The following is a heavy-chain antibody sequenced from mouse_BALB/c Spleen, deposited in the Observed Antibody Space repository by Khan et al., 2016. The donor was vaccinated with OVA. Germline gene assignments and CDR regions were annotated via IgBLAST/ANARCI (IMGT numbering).Heavy chain of an antibody. CDR2: INPSAGYT. CDR1: GYTFTSYW. Sequence: VQLQQSGAELAKPGASVKMSCKASGYTFTSYWMHWVKQRPGQGLEWIGYINPSAGYTDYNQKFKDQATLTADKSYSTAYMQLNSLTSEDSAVYYCARDRIDYWGQGTTLTVSS. J-gene: IGHJ2*01. V-gene: IGHV1-7*01. CDR3: ARDRIDY.